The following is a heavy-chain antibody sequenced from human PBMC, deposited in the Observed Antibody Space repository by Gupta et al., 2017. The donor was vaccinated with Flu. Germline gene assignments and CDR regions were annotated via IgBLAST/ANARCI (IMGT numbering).Heavy chain of an antibody. CDR2: IRSKAYGGTT. V-gene: IGHV3-49*04. CDR1: GFTFGDYA. J-gene: IGHJ4*02. Sequence: EVQLVESGGGLVQPGRSLRLSCTASGFTFGDYAMSWVRQAPGKGLEWVGFIRSKAYGGTTEYAASVKGRFTISRDDSKSIAYLQMNSLKTEDTAVYYCTRDGRYYYDIALNDYWGQGTLVTVSS. D-gene: IGHD3-22*01. CDR3: TRDGRYYYDIALNDY.